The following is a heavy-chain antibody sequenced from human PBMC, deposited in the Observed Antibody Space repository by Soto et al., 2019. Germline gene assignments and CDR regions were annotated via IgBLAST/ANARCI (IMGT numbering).Heavy chain of an antibody. Sequence: ASVKVSCKASGYTFTSYGISWVRQAPGQGLEWMGWISAYNGNTNYAQKLQGRVTMTTDTSTSTAYMELRSLRSDDTAVYYCARGREGWGYDILTGYYICDYWGQGTLVTVSS. J-gene: IGHJ4*02. CDR3: ARGREGWGYDILTGYYICDY. CDR1: GYTFTSYG. D-gene: IGHD3-9*01. CDR2: ISAYNGNT. V-gene: IGHV1-18*01.